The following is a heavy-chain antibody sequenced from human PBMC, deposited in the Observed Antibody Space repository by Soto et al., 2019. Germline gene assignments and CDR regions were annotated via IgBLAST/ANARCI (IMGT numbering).Heavy chain of an antibody. CDR1: GYSISSGYY. CDR3: ARGGGSHYDSYLAFDI. J-gene: IGHJ3*02. V-gene: IGHV4-38-2*01. D-gene: IGHD3-22*01. CDR2: IYHSGST. Sequence: LSLTCAVSGYSISSGYYWGWIRQPPGKGLEWIGSIYHSGSTYYNPSLKSRVTISVDTSKNQFSLKLSSVTAADTAVYYCARGGGSHYDSYLAFDIWGQGTMVTVSS.